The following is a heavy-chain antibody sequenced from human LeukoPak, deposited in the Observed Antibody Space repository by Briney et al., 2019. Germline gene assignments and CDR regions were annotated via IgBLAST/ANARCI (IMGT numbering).Heavy chain of an antibody. CDR1: GYTFTGYY. CDR3: ARDGRRDGYTDFDY. D-gene: IGHD5-24*01. V-gene: IGHV1-2*06. CDR2: INPNSCGT. J-gene: IGHJ4*02. Sequence: ASVKVSFKASGYTFTGYYMHWVRQAPRHGREWMGRINPNSCGTNYAQKFQGRVTMTRDTSISTVYMELSRLRSDDTAVYYCARDGRRDGYTDFDYWGQGTLVTVSS.